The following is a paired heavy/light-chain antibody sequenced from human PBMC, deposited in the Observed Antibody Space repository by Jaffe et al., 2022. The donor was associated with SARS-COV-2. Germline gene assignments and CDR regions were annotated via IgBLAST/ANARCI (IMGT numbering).Heavy chain of an antibody. CDR1: GFTFSSYS. J-gene: IGHJ6*02. V-gene: IGHV3-21*01. CDR2: ISSSSSYI. Sequence: EVQLVESGGGLVKPGGSLRLSCAASGFTFSSYSMNWVRQAPGKGLEWVSSISSSSSYIYYADSVKGRFTISRDNAKNSLYLQMNSLRAEDTAVYYCARDINGSGNAGGISRYYYYGMDVWGQGTTVTVSS. D-gene: IGHD3-10*01. CDR3: ARDINGSGNAGGISRYYYYGMDV.
Light chain of an antibody. J-gene: IGLJ3*02. CDR2: DNN. CDR1: SSNIGNNY. CDR3: GTWDSSLSAGWV. Sequence: QSVLTQPPSVSAAPGQKVTISCSGSSSNIGNNYVSWYQQLPGTAPKLLIYDNNKRPSGIPDRFSGSKSGTSATLGITGLQTGDEADYYCGTWDSSLSAGWVFGGGTKLTVL. V-gene: IGLV1-51*01.